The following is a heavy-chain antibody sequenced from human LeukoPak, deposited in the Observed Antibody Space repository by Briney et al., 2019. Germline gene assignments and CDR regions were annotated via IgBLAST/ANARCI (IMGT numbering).Heavy chain of an antibody. CDR3: ARDEDYGDYYFDY. J-gene: IGHJ4*02. Sequence: GGSLRLSCAASGFTFSSYWMSWVRQAPGKGLEWVANIKQDGSEKYYVDSVKGRFTISRGNAKNSLYLQMNSLRAEDTAVYYCARDEDYGDYYFDYWGQGTLVTVSS. D-gene: IGHD4-17*01. CDR1: GFTFSSYW. CDR2: IKQDGSEK. V-gene: IGHV3-7*01.